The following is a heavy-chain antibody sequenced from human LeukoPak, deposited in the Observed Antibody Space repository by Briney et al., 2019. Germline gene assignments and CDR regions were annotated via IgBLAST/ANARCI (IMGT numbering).Heavy chain of an antibody. CDR2: ISSSSSYI. D-gene: IGHD1-26*01. CDR1: GFTLSSYS. Sequence: GGSLRLSCAASGFTLSSYSMNWVRQTPGKGLEWVSSISSSSSYIYYADSVKGRFTISRDNSKNTLYLQMNSLRAEDTAVYYCAREKSGSYDYWGQGTLVTVSS. J-gene: IGHJ4*02. V-gene: IGHV3-21*01. CDR3: AREKSGSYDY.